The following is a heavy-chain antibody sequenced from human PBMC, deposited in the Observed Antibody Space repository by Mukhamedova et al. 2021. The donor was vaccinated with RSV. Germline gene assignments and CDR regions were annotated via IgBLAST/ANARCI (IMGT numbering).Heavy chain of an antibody. V-gene: IGHV1-2*06. CDR3: ARDFRGGLYTAIGY. Sequence: GQAPGQGLEWMGRTNPKSTDTDYAPKFQGRFTMTTDTSINTAYMELSSLRSDDTAVYYCARDFRGGLYTAIGYWGQGTRVAVSS. J-gene: IGHJ4*02. CDR2: TNPKSTDT. D-gene: IGHD2-15*01.